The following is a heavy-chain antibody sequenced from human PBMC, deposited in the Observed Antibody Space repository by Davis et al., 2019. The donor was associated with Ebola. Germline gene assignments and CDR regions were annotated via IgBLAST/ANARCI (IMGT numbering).Heavy chain of an antibody. Sequence: PGGSLRLSCEASGFTFSGSAIHWVRQAPGKGLEWVGRIRRKANTYATAYAASVKGRFTMSGDDSKNTAYLQMNSLRTEDTAVYYCSRQAYNWNDVSYYYYYSMDVWGKGTTVTVSS. D-gene: IGHD1-20*01. V-gene: IGHV3-73*01. CDR1: GFTFSGSA. CDR2: IRRKANTYAT. CDR3: SRQAYNWNDVSYYYYYSMDV. J-gene: IGHJ6*03.